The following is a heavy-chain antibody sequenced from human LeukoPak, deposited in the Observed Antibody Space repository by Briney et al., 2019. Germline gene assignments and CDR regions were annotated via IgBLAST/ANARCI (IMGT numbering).Heavy chain of an antibody. CDR3: ARARRFGELSHPTYYFDY. J-gene: IGHJ4*02. CDR2: IYPGDSDT. Sequence: GESLKISCKGSGYSFTSYWIGWVRQMPGKGLEWMGIIYPGDSDTRYSPSFQGQVTISADKSISTAYLQWSSLKASDTAVYYCARARRFGELSHPTYYFDYWGQGTQVTVSS. V-gene: IGHV5-51*01. CDR1: GYSFTSYW. D-gene: IGHD3-10*01.